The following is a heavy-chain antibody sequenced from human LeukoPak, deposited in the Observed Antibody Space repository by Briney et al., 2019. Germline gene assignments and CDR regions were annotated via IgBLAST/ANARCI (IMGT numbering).Heavy chain of an antibody. D-gene: IGHD6-13*01. Sequence: SETLSLTCAVSGGSISSSYWWSWVRQSPGKGLEWIGEIYHSGSTNYNPSLKSRVTISVDTSKNQFSLKLSSVTAADTAVYYCARGYSSSWYAAGYYYYYMDVWGKGTTVTVSS. V-gene: IGHV4-4*02. J-gene: IGHJ6*03. CDR1: GGSISSSYW. CDR3: ARGYSSSWYAAGYYYYYMDV. CDR2: IYHSGST.